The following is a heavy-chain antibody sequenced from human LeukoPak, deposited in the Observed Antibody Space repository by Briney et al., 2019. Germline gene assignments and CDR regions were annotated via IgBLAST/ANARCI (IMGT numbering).Heavy chain of an antibody. V-gene: IGHV1-24*01. CDR2: FDPEGGET. D-gene: IGHD5-12*01. CDR3: VRSGYYYDWFDP. J-gene: IGHJ5*02. CDR1: GDTLSDLS. Sequence: ASVKVSCKVSGDTLSDLSMYWVRQAPGKGLEWMGGFDPEGGETIYAQKFRGRVTMTEDTSTDTAYMELSSLRSEDTAVYYCVRSGYYYDWFDPWGQGTLVSV.